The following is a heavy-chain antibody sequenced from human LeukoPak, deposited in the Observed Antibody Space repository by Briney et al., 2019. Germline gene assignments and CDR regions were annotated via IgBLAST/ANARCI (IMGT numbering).Heavy chain of an antibody. Sequence: SEGSLRLSCAASGFTFSSYAMSWVRQAPGKGLEWVSAISGSGGSTYYADSVKGRFTISRDNSKNTLYLQMNSLRAEDTAVYYCAKDTGISSGWYTYYYYYGMDVWGQGTTVTVSS. D-gene: IGHD6-19*01. V-gene: IGHV3-23*01. J-gene: IGHJ6*02. CDR1: GFTFSSYA. CDR2: ISGSGGST. CDR3: AKDTGISSGWYTYYYYYGMDV.